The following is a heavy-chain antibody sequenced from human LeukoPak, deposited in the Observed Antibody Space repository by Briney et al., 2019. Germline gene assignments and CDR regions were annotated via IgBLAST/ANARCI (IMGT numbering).Heavy chain of an antibody. CDR1: GGAISSYY. CDR2: IYYSGST. CDR3: ARARYREINYAYAGGFYYMDV. J-gene: IGHJ6*03. Sequence: SETLSLTCIVSGGAISSYYWNWIRQPPGKGLEWIGYIYYSGSTNYNPSLKSRVTISVDMSKPQFYLELSSVTAADTAVYYCARARYREINYAYAGGFYYMDVWGKGTTVTVSS. D-gene: IGHD1-26*01. V-gene: IGHV4-59*01.